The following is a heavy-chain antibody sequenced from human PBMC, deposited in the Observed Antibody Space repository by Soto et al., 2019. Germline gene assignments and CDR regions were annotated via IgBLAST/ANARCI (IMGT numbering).Heavy chain of an antibody. CDR3: TTYSGYDLDYGDYVSGYYYMDV. D-gene: IGHD4-17*01. Sequence: GGSLRLSCAASGFTFSNAWMSWVRQAPGKGLEWVGRIKSKTDGGTTDYAAPVKGRFTISREDSKNTLYLQMNSLKTEDTAVYYCTTYSGYDLDYGDYVSGYYYMDVWGKGTTVTVSS. J-gene: IGHJ6*03. CDR1: GFTFSNAW. CDR2: IKSKTDGGTT. V-gene: IGHV3-15*01.